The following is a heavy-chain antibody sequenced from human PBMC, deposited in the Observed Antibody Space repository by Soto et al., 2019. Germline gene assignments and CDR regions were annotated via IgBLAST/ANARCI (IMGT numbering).Heavy chain of an antibody. V-gene: IGHV3-23*01. CDR3: AKDHDGYSSSWNGYYYGMDV. CDR1: GFTFSSYA. CDR2: ISGSGGST. J-gene: IGHJ6*02. D-gene: IGHD6-13*01. Sequence: EVQLLESGGGLVQPGGSLRLSCAASGFTFSSYAMSWVRQAPGKGLEWVSAISGSGGSTYYADSVKGRFTISRDNSKNTLYLQMNSLRAEDTAVYYCAKDHDGYSSSWNGYYYGMDVWGQGTTVTVSS.